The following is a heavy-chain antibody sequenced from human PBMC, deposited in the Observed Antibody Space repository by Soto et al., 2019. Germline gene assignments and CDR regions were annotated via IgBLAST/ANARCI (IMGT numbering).Heavy chain of an antibody. D-gene: IGHD6-13*01. V-gene: IGHV1-2*02. Sequence: GASVKVSCKASGYTFTGYYMHWLRQAPGQGLEWMGWINPNSGGTNYAQKFQGRVTMTRDTSISTAYMELSRLRSDDTAVYYCASSLAAAGYYYYYGMDVWGQGTTVTVSS. CDR1: GYTFTGYY. CDR2: INPNSGGT. CDR3: ASSLAAAGYYYYYGMDV. J-gene: IGHJ6*02.